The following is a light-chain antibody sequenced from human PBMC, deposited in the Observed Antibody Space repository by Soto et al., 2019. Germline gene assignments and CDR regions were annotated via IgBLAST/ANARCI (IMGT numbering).Light chain of an antibody. V-gene: IGKV3-20*01. CDR3: QQYAGLPWT. J-gene: IGKJ1*01. CDR1: ESVSSNY. Sequence: EIVLTQSPGTLSLSPGERATLSCRASESVSSNYLAWYQQKPGQAPRLLIYGASSRATGIPDRFSGSGSGTDFTLTISRLEPEDFALYHCQQYAGLPWTFGQGTKVEIK. CDR2: GAS.